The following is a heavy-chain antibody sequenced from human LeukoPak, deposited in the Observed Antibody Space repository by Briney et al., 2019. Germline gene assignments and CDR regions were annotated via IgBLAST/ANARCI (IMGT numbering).Heavy chain of an antibody. J-gene: IGHJ1*01. Sequence: GGSLRLSCAAPGFTFSSYGMHWVRQAPGKGLEWVAVISYDGSNKYYADSVKGRFTISRDNSKNTLYLQMNSLRAEDTAVYYCAKDREWELPDWGQGTLVTVSS. D-gene: IGHD1-26*01. V-gene: IGHV3-30*18. CDR3: AKDREWELPD. CDR2: ISYDGSNK. CDR1: GFTFSSYG.